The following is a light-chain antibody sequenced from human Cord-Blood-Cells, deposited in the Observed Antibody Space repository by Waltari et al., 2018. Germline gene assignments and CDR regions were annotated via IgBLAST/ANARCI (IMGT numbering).Light chain of an antibody. Sequence: DIQMTQSPSSLSASVGDRVTITCRAIQSISSYLNWYQQKPGKAPKLLIYAASSLQSGVPSRFSGSGSGTDFTLTISSLQPEDFATYYCQQSYRTLTFGGGTEVEIK. CDR3: QQSYRTLT. J-gene: IGKJ4*01. CDR1: QSISSY. CDR2: AAS. V-gene: IGKV1-39*01.